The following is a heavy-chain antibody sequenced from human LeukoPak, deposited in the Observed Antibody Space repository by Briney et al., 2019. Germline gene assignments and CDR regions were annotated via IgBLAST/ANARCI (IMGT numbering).Heavy chain of an antibody. CDR1: GFTVSNNY. V-gene: IGHV3-66*01. CDR3: ARDPPAVRTNTYA. Sequence: GGSLRLSCAASGFTVSNNYMNWVRQAPGKGLEWVSLIYSGGDTHYADSVKGRFTISRDSSKNTLHLQMNSLRAEDTAVYYCARDPPAVRTNTYAWGQGTLVTVSS. J-gene: IGHJ5*02. CDR2: IYSGGDT. D-gene: IGHD4/OR15-4a*01.